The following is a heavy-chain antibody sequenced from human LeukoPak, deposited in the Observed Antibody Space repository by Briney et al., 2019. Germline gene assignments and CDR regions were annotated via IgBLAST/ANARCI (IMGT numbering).Heavy chain of an antibody. D-gene: IGHD3-3*01. J-gene: IGHJ4*02. CDR1: GYTPTELS. CDR2: FDPEDGET. V-gene: IGHV1-24*01. CDR3: ATIVTKDFWSGYYPY. Sequence: ASVKVSCKVSGYTPTELSMHWVRQAPGKGLEWMGGFDPEDGETIYAQKFQGRVTMTEDTSTDTAYMELSSLRSEDTAVYYCATIVTKDFWSGYYPYWGQGTLVTVSS.